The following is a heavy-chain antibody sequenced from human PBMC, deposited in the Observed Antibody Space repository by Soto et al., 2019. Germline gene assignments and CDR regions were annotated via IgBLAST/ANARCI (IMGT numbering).Heavy chain of an antibody. Sequence: SETLSLTCTVSGGSISSSSYYWGWIRQPPGKGLEWIGSIYYSGSTYYNPSLKSRVTMSVDTSKNQFSLKLSSVTAADTAVYYCARLVGPSYYDFCSGYYRNYYYGMDVWGQGTTVTVSS. J-gene: IGHJ6*02. CDR2: IYYSGST. CDR3: ARLVGPSYYDFCSGYYRNYYYGMDV. CDR1: GGSISSSSYY. D-gene: IGHD3-3*01. V-gene: IGHV4-39*01.